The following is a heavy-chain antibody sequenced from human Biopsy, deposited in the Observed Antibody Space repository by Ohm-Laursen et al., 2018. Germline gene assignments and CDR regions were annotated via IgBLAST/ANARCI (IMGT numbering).Heavy chain of an antibody. J-gene: IGHJ4*02. V-gene: IGHV1-18*01. CDR2: ISGYNGNT. CDR1: GYSFTSYG. D-gene: IGHD3-10*01. Sequence: GASVKVSCKASGYSFTSYGISWVRQAPGEGLEWTGRISGYNGNTNYAQKFQGRVTMTADTSTSTVYMEVRGLRSDDTAVYYCARGRNPVWFGEDLDYWGQGTPVTVSS. CDR3: ARGRNPVWFGEDLDY.